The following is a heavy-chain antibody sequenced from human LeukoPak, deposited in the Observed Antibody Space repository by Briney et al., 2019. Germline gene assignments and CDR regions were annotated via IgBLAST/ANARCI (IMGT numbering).Heavy chain of an antibody. J-gene: IGHJ3*02. V-gene: IGHV4-39*01. CDR3: ARHGRPGYGGYENAFDI. CDR1: GGSISSSTYY. D-gene: IGHD5-12*01. CDR2: ICDSGDS. Sequence: SGTLSLTCTVSGGSISSSTYYWDWIRQPPGQGLEWIGNICDSGDSYYTPSLKSRVTMFVDTSKNQFSLKLSSVTAADTAVYYCARHGRPGYGGYENAFDIWGQGTMVTVSS.